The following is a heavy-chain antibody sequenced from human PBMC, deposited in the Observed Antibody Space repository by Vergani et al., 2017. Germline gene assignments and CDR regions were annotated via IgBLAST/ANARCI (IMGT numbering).Heavy chain of an antibody. V-gene: IGHV1-2*02. CDR2: INPNSGGT. CDR1: GYTFTGYY. D-gene: IGHD5-24*01. Sequence: QVQLVQSGAEVKKPGASVKVSCKASGYTFTGYYMHWVRQAPGQGLEWMGWINPNSGGTNYEQKFQGRVTMTRDTSISTAYMELSRLRSDDTAVYYCAREGATSHYYYYYYGMDVWGQGTTVTVSS. CDR3: AREGATSHYYYYYYGMDV. J-gene: IGHJ6*02.